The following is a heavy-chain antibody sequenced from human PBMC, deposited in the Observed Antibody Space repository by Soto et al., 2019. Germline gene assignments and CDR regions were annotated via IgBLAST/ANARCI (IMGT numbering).Heavy chain of an antibody. Sequence: SVKFSCKASGGTFSNYAISWARQAPGQGLEWMGGIIPIFGTANYAQKFQGRVTITADESTSTAYMELSSLRSEDTAVYYCARPLTPYCSGGRCYSGLDYWGQGTLVTVSS. CDR2: IIPIFGTA. D-gene: IGHD2-15*01. J-gene: IGHJ4*02. CDR3: ARPLTPYCSGGRCYSGLDY. CDR1: GGTFSNYA. V-gene: IGHV1-69*13.